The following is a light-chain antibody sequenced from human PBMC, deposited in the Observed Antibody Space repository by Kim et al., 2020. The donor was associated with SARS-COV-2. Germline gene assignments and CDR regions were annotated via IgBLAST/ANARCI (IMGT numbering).Light chain of an antibody. CDR2: YNT. J-gene: IGLJ3*02. V-gene: IGLV3-21*04. CDR3: QVWDRSSDRAV. Sequence: SYELTQPPSVSVAPGKTASITCGGNNIGRKSVHWYQQKPGQAPVLVIYYNTDRPSGIPERFSGSNSGNTATLTISRVEAGDAADYFCQVWDRSSDRAVFG. CDR1: NIGRKS.